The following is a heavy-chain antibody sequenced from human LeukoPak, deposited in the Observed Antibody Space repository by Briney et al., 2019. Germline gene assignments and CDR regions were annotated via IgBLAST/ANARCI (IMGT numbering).Heavy chain of an antibody. CDR2: MNPNSGNT. CDR1: GYTFTSYD. V-gene: IGHV1-8*01. CDR3: ARGQGIAARIWFDP. J-gene: IGHJ5*02. Sequence: ASVKVSCKASGYTFTSYDINWVRQATGQGLEWMGWMNPNSGNTGYAQKFQGRVTMARNTSISTAYMELSSLRSEDTAVYYCARGQGIAARIWFDPWGQGTLVTVSS. D-gene: IGHD6-6*01.